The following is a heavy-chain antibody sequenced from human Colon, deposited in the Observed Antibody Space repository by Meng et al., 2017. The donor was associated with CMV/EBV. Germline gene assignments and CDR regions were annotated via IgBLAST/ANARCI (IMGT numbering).Heavy chain of an antibody. V-gene: IGHV3-74*03. CDR1: GGSISSSSYY. CDR3: ARPSSPQYSDYVLL. Sequence: GGSLRLSCTVSGGSISSSSYYWGWIRQPPGKGLEWLARINSDGTTTTHADSVKGRFTISRDNTKNTLYLQMNSVRGDDTAVYYCARPSSPQYSDYVLLWGQGTLVTVSS. D-gene: IGHD5-12*01. CDR2: INSDGTTT. J-gene: IGHJ4*02.